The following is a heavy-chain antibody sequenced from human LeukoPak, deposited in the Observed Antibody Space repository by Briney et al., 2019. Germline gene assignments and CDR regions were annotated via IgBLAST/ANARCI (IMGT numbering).Heavy chain of an antibody. CDR2: ISGSGGST. CDR3: ARASYSSGCYFDY. CDR1: GFTFSSYA. J-gene: IGHJ4*02. V-gene: IGHV3-23*01. D-gene: IGHD6-19*01. Sequence: GGSLRLSCAASGFTFSSYAMSWVRQAPGKGLEWVSAISGSGGSTYYADSVKGRFTISRDNSKNTLYLQMNSLRAEDTAVYYCARASYSSGCYFDYWGQGTLVTVSS.